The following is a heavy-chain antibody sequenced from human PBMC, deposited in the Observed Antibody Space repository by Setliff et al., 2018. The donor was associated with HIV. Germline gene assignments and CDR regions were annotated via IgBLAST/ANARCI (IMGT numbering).Heavy chain of an antibody. CDR3: ARMIVLSASSPPNAFDI. D-gene: IGHD3-22*01. V-gene: IGHV1-2*02. Sequence: ASVKVSCKASGYTFTGYYMHWVRQAPGQGLEWMGWINPNSGGTNYAQKFQGRVTMTRDTSISTAYMELRSLRSDDTAVYYCARMIVLSASSPPNAFDIWGQGTMVTVSS. CDR1: GYTFTGYY. J-gene: IGHJ3*02. CDR2: INPNSGGT.